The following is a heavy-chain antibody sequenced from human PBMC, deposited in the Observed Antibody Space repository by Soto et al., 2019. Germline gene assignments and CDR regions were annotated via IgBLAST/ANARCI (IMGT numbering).Heavy chain of an antibody. CDR3: ARGVGSGSYYNQYNWFDP. D-gene: IGHD3-10*01. V-gene: IGHV1-18*01. J-gene: IGHJ5*02. CDR1: GYTFTNYG. Sequence: KVSCKASGYTFTNYGISWVRQAPGQGLEWMGWISAYNGNTKYAQKFQGRVTMTTDTSTSTAYMELRSLRSDDTAVYYCARGVGSGSYYNQYNWFDPWGQGTLVTVSS. CDR2: ISAYNGNT.